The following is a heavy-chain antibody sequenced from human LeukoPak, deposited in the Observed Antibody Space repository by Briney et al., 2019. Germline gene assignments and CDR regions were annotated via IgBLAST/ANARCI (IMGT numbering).Heavy chain of an antibody. CDR2: ISDSGGTT. Sequence: GGSLRDSCAASGFTFSTYAMSWVRQAPGKGLKWVSGISDSGGTTYYADSVKGRFTISRDNSKNTLYLQMNSLRAEDTAVYYCAKHYYRVDSFKDYWGQGTLVTVSS. V-gene: IGHV3-23*01. J-gene: IGHJ4*02. CDR1: GFTFSTYA. CDR3: AKHYYRVDSFKDY. D-gene: IGHD3-22*01.